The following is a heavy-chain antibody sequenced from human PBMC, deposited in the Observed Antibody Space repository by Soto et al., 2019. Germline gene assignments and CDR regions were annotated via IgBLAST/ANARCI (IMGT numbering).Heavy chain of an antibody. CDR2: IIPIFGTA. V-gene: IGHV1-69*13. D-gene: IGHD3-10*01. CDR3: ARVSMVRGVIIREPDYYYYGMDV. J-gene: IGHJ6*02. Sequence: SVKVSFKASGGTFSSYAISWLRQAPGQGLEWMGGIIPIFGTANYAQKFQGRVTITADESTSTAYMELSSLRSEDTAVYYCARVSMVRGVIIREPDYYYYGMDVWGQGTTVTVSS. CDR1: GGTFSSYA.